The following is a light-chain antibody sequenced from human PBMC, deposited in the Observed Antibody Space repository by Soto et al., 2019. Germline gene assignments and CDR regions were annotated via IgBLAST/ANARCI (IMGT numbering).Light chain of an antibody. CDR1: QSASSSY. CDR3: QHYARSVGT. Sequence: EIVLTQSPGTLSLSPGERATVSCRASQSASSSYFAWYQQKPGQAPRLLISGASNRATGIPDRFSGSGSGTDFTLPIRRLDPEAFAVYYCQHYARSVGTFVQETRVEIK. V-gene: IGKV3-20*01. J-gene: IGKJ1*01. CDR2: GAS.